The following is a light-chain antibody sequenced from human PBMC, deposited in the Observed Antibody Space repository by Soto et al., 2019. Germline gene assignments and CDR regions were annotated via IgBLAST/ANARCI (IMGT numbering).Light chain of an antibody. J-gene: IGKJ1*01. V-gene: IGKV1-9*01. CDR3: QQLNRFPRT. CDR1: HDISSY. Sequence: DIQLTQSPSFLSASVGDRVTITCRASHDISSYLAWYQQRPGKVPRFLTHSASTLQSGVPSRFSATGSGTTFTLTISSLQPEDIATYYCQQLNRFPRTFGQGTKVEV. CDR2: SAS.